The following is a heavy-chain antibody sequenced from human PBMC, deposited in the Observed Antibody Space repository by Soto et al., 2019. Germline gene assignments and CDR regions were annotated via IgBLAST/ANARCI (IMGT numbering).Heavy chain of an antibody. Sequence: GGSLRLSCAASGFTFDDYAMHWVRQAPGKGLEWVSGISWNSGSIGYADSVKGRFTISRENAKNSLYLQMNSLRAEDTAVYYCAREGNDILAGLYYYYYYGMDVWGQRNTVTVYS. V-gene: IGHV3-9*01. J-gene: IGHJ6*02. CDR2: ISWNSGSI. D-gene: IGHD3-9*01. CDR1: GFTFDDYA. CDR3: AREGNDILAGLYYYYYYGMDV.